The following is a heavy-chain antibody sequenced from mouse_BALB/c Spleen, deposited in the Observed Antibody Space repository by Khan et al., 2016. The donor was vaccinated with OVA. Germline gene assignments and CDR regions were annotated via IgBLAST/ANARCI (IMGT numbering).Heavy chain of an antibody. CDR2: INPHIGET. D-gene: IGHD1-1*01. J-gene: IGHJ2*01. CDR1: GYSFTGYF. Sequence: VQLQQSGPELAKPGASVKISCKASGYSFTGYFMNWVMQSHGKSLEWIGRINPHIGETFYNQKFKDKATLTVDESSTTAYMQLRSLSSEDSAVYYCARKNGSDFDYWGQGTTLTVSS. CDR3: ARKNGSDFDY. V-gene: IGHV1-20*02.